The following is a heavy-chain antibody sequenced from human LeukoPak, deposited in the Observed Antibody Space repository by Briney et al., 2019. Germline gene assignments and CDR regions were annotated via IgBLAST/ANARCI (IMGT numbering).Heavy chain of an antibody. J-gene: IGHJ6*03. Sequence: GGSLRLSCAASGFTFSSHAMSWVRQAPGKGLEWVSSISGSGDNRNYADSVKGRFTISRDNSKNTLYLQMNSLRAEDTAVYYCARDSSLLGILYYYYYMDVWGKGTTVTVSS. CDR1: GFTFSSHA. CDR2: ISGSGDNR. CDR3: ARDSSLLGILYYYYYMDV. D-gene: IGHD2-15*01. V-gene: IGHV3-23*01.